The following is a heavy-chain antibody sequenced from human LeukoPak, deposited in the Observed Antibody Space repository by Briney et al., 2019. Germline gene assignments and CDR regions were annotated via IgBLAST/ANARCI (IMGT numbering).Heavy chain of an antibody. D-gene: IGHD1-26*01. Sequence: GGSLRLSCAASGFTFSSYAMHWVRQAPGKGLEWVAVISYDGSNKYYADSVKGRFTISRDNSKNTLYLQMNSLRAEDTAVYYCAKDGKGFVDYWGQGTLVTVSS. CDR1: GFTFSSYA. CDR2: ISYDGSNK. CDR3: AKDGKGFVDY. V-gene: IGHV3-30-3*01. J-gene: IGHJ4*02.